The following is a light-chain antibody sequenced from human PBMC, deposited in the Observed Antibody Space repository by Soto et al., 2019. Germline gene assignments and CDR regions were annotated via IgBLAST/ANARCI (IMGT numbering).Light chain of an antibody. V-gene: IGKV1-5*03. Sequence: DIQMTQSPSTRSASVGDRVTISCRASQTIHNGLGWLQKQPGEAPKLLIYKVSTLESGDPSRFSGSGSGTEFTHTIDGLHPDDFATYYCQQYNNYPWTVGQGPMVESK. CDR3: QQYNNYPWT. J-gene: IGKJ1*01. CDR2: KVS. CDR1: QTIHNG.